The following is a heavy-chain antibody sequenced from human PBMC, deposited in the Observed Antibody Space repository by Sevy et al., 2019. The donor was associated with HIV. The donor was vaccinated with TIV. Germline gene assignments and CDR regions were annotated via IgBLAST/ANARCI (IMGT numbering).Heavy chain of an antibody. J-gene: IGHJ5*02. V-gene: IGHV1-18*01. CDR3: ARISTVRGKFNWFDP. CDR2: IGAYSGNI. D-gene: IGHD3-10*01. Sequence: ASVKVSCKASGYTFDSYGISWVRQAPGQGLEWMGWIGAYSGNIKYAQNIQDRVTMTTDASTSTAYMELRSLRSDDTAVYFCARISTVRGKFNWFDPWGQGTLVTVSS. CDR1: GYTFDSYG.